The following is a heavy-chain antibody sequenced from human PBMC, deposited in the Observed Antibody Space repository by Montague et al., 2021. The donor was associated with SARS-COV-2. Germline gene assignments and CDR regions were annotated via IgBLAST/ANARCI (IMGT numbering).Heavy chain of an antibody. CDR2: IYYSGST. CDR3: ARHSRRWLQLIAPLFDY. J-gene: IGHJ4*02. V-gene: IGHV4-39*01. Sequence: SETLSLTCTVSGGSISSSSYYWGWIRQPPGKGLEWIGSIYYSGSTYYNPSLKSRVTISVDTSKNQFSLKLSSVTAADTAVYYCARHSRRWLQLIAPLFDYRGQGTLVTVSS. D-gene: IGHD5-24*01. CDR1: GGSISSSSYY.